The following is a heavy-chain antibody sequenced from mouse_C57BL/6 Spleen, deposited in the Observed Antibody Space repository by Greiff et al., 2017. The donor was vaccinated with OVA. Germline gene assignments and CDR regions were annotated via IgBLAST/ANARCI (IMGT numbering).Heavy chain of an antibody. CDR2: IDPSDSYT. CDR3: ARSSGDLPYYFDY. Sequence: QVQLKQPGAELVKPGASVKLSCKASGYTFTSYWMQWVKQRPGQGLEWIGEIDPSDSYTNYNQNFKGKATLTVDTSSSTAYMQLSSLTSEDSAVYYCARSSGDLPYYFDYWGQGTTLTVSS. CDR1: GYTFTSYW. D-gene: IGHD2-13*01. J-gene: IGHJ2*01. V-gene: IGHV1-50*01.